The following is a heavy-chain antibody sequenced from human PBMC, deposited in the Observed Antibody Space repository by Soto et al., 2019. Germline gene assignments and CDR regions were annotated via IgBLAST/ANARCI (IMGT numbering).Heavy chain of an antibody. V-gene: IGHV3-48*03. CDR3: VGDQELATGPSFGH. D-gene: IGHD6-6*01. J-gene: IGHJ4*02. CDR2: ISKSSTTI. CDR1: GFTFRSFE. Sequence: GGSLRLSCAASGFTFRSFEMHWVRQAPGKGLEWVSYISKSSTTIYYADSVKGRFTISEDNAKNSLYLQMSSLRADDTAVYYCVGDQELATGPSFGHCGQGTLVTVSS.